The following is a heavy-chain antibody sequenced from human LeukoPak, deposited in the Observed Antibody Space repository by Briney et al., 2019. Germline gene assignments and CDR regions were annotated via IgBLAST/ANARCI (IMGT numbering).Heavy chain of an antibody. D-gene: IGHD2-2*01. CDR1: GGSISSGVYY. Sequence: PSETLSLTCTVSGGSISSGVYYWSWIRQPPGKGLECIGYIYYSGSTYYNPSLKSRVTISVDTSKNQFSLKLSSVTAADTAVYYCARLEVVPATTSDAFDIWGQGTMVTVSS. J-gene: IGHJ3*02. CDR3: ARLEVVPATTSDAFDI. CDR2: IYYSGST. V-gene: IGHV4-30-4*01.